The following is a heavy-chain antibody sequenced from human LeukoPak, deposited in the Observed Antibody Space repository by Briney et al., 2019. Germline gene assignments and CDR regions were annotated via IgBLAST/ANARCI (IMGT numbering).Heavy chain of an antibody. J-gene: IGHJ4*02. CDR3: ARSVRYYSSGWYSY. V-gene: IGHV4-34*01. CDR2: INHSGST. CDR1: GGSFSGYY. Sequence: SETLSLTCAVYGGSFSGYYWSWIRQPPGKGLEWIGEINHSGSTNYNPSLKSRVTISVDTSKNQFSLKLSSVTAADTAVYYCARSVRYYSSGWYSYWGQGTLVTVSS. D-gene: IGHD6-19*01.